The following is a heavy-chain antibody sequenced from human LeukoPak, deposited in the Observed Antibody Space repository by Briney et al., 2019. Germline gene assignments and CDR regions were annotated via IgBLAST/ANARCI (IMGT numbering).Heavy chain of an antibody. D-gene: IGHD3-22*01. J-gene: IGHJ4*02. Sequence: GASVNVSCKASGYIFTSYVLHWVRQAPGQGLEWMGWINTNTGNPTYAQGFTGRFVFSLDTSVSTAYLQISRLKADDTAMYYCARGDYETHGYQTRWGQGTLVTVSS. CDR1: GYIFTSYV. V-gene: IGHV7-4-1*02. CDR2: INTNTGNP. CDR3: ARGDYETHGYQTR.